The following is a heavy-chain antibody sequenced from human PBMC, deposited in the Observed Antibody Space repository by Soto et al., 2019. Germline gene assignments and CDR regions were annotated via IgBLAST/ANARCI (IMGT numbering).Heavy chain of an antibody. Sequence: QGQLVQSGAEVKNPGASVKVSCKTSGYTFTKYGVGWVRQAPGQGLEWIGWISGSSGNANYAEKVKGRITLTTDTSTSTAYIELRSLRSDDTAVYYCAREMAGLGGEYDYWGQGTLVTVSS. CDR2: ISGSSGNA. V-gene: IGHV1-18*01. D-gene: IGHD3-16*01. CDR1: GYTFTKYG. J-gene: IGHJ4*02. CDR3: AREMAGLGGEYDY.